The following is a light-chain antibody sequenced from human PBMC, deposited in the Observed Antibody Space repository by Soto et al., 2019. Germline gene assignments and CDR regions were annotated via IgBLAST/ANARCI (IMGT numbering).Light chain of an antibody. Sequence: HPACPSATPAQSVTISCTATSSDVGGYNYVSWYQHHPGKAPKLIIYDVTNRPSGVSNPFSGSKSGNTASLTISGLQPEDEADYYCSSYTTSNTRQIVFGTGTKSPS. J-gene: IGLJ1*01. CDR1: SSDVGGYNY. CDR3: SSYTTSNTRQIV. V-gene: IGLV2-14*03. CDR2: DVT.